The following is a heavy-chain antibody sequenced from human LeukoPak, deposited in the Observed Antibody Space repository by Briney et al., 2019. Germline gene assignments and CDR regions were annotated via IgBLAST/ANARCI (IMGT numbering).Heavy chain of an antibody. Sequence: SETLSLTCTVSGGSISSYYWSWIRQPPGKGLEWTGYIYYSGSTNYNPSLKSRVTISVGTSKNQFSLKLSSVTAADTAVYYCARPGIAAAATPYYFDYWGQGTLVTVSS. CDR3: ARPGIAAAATPYYFDY. D-gene: IGHD6-13*01. CDR2: IYYSGST. CDR1: GGSISSYY. J-gene: IGHJ4*02. V-gene: IGHV4-59*08.